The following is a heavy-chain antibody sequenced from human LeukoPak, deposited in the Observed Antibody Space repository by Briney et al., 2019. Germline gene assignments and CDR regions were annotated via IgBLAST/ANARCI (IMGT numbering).Heavy chain of an antibody. J-gene: IGHJ5*02. V-gene: IGHV1-18*01. D-gene: IGHD1-14*01. CDR2: ISAYNGNT. CDR3: ARITGPPPHRWFDP. CDR1: GYTFTSYG. Sequence: APVKVSCKASGYTFTSYGISWARQAPGQGLEWMGWISAYNGNTNYAQKLQGRVTMTTDTSTSTAYMELRSLRSDDTAVYYCARITGPPPHRWFDPRGQGTLVTVSS.